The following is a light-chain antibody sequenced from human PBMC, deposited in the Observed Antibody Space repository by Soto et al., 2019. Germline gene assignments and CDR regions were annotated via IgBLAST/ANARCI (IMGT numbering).Light chain of an antibody. CDR1: SSDVGGYNY. Sequence: SVLTQPASVCGSPGQSITISCTGTSSDVGGYNYVSWYQQHPGKAPKLMIYEVSNRPSGVSNRFSGSKSGNTASLTISGLQAEDEADYYCSSYTSSSTLVFGTGTKV. CDR2: EVS. V-gene: IGLV2-14*01. CDR3: SSYTSSSTLV. J-gene: IGLJ1*01.